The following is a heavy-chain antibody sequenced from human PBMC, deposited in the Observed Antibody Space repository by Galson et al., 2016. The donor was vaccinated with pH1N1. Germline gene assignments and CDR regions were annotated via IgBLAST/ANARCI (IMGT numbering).Heavy chain of an antibody. V-gene: IGHV3-48*03. CDR1: GFTFSSYE. CDR3: ARDRGLASPDALDL. D-gene: IGHD5-12*01. J-gene: IGHJ3*01. Sequence: SLRLSCAAFGFTFSSYEMNWVRQAPGKGLEWVSYISRGSSSIFYADSVKGRFTISRDNAKNSLFLQMSSLRADDTAVYYCARDRGLASPDALDLWGQGTMVTVSS. CDR2: ISRGSSSI.